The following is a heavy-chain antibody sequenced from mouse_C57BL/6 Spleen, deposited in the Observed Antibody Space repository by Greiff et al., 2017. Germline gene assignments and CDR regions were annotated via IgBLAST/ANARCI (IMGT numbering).Heavy chain of an antibody. CDR2: IYPGDGDT. V-gene: IGHV1-82*01. CDR3: ARNTKDYWYFDV. J-gene: IGHJ1*03. CDR1: GYAFSSSW. D-gene: IGHD1-3*01. Sequence: QVQLKQSGPELVKPGASVKISCKASGYAFSSSWMNWVKQRPGKGLEWIGRIYPGDGDTNYNGKFKGKATLTADKSSSTAYMQLSSLTSEDSAVYFCARNTKDYWYFDVWGTGTTVTVSS.